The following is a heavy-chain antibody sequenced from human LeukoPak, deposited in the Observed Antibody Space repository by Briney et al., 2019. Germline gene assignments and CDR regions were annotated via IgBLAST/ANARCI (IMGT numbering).Heavy chain of an antibody. Sequence: SETLSLTCAVYGGSFSGYYWSWIRQPPGKGLEWIGEINHSGSTNYNPSLKSRVTISVDTSKNQFSLKLSSVTAADTAVYYYARPRFRIWSYNWFDPWGQGTLVTVSS. CDR3: ARPRFRIWSYNWFDP. D-gene: IGHD2-15*01. CDR1: GGSFSGYY. J-gene: IGHJ5*02. CDR2: INHSGST. V-gene: IGHV4-34*01.